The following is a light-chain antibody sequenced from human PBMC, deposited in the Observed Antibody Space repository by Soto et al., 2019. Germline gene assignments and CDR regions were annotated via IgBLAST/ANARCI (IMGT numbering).Light chain of an antibody. Sequence: IVMTQSPATLYLSAGEGATLSCRASQSINTNLAWYQQKPGQAPRLLIYGASTRATGIPVRFIGSGSGTEFTLTISSMMSEDFAVYYCQQYKGWPTFGQGTKVDIK. CDR1: QSINTN. J-gene: IGKJ1*01. CDR3: QQYKGWPT. CDR2: GAS. V-gene: IGKV3-15*01.